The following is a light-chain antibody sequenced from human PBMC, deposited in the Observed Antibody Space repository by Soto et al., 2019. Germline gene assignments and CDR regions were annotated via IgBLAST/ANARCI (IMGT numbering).Light chain of an antibody. CDR3: QKSYSTPRT. J-gene: IGKJ1*01. CDR1: QSISSY. CDR2: AAS. Sequence: DIQMTQSPSSLSASVGDGVTITCRASQSISSYLNWYQQKPGKAPKLLIYAASSLQSGVPSRFSGSGSGTDFTLTISSLQPEDFATYYCQKSYSTPRTCGQGTKGDIK. V-gene: IGKV1-39*01.